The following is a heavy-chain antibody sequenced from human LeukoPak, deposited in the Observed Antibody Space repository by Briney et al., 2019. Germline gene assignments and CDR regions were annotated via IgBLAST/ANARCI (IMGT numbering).Heavy chain of an antibody. V-gene: IGHV4-39*07. CDR1: GVSISSSSYF. D-gene: IGHD4-11*01. CDR3: VRESAVYSNYVGGTDY. Sequence: SETLSLTCTVSGVSISSSSYFWGWIRQPPGKGLEWLGTISYRGGPHYNPSLKGRVTVSVDTSKNQFSLKVSSLTAADTAVYYCVRESAVYSNYVGGTDYWGQGTRVTVSS. J-gene: IGHJ4*02. CDR2: ISYRGGP.